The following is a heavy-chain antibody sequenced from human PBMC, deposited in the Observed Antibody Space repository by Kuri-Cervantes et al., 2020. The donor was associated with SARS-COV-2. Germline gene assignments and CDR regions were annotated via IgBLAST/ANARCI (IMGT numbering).Heavy chain of an antibody. Sequence: LSLTCAASGFTFSSYWMHWVRQAPGKGLVWVSRINSDGSSTSYADSVKGRFTISRDNAKNTLYLQMNSLRAEDTAVYYCARDLWGGNGLLDYWGQGTQVTVSS. CDR3: ARDLWGGNGLLDY. V-gene: IGHV3-74*01. D-gene: IGHD3-3*01. J-gene: IGHJ4*02. CDR2: INSDGSST. CDR1: GFTFSSYW.